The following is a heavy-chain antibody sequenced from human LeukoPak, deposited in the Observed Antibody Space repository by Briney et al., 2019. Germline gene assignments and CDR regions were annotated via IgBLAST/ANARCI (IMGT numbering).Heavy chain of an antibody. D-gene: IGHD4-11*01. V-gene: IGHV4-4*07. CDR1: GVSISAYY. Sequence: SETLSPTCSVSGVSISAYYWSWIRQSAGSRLEWIGRIYPGEGIYATATTSYNPSFKSRVTMSGDTSKNQLPLKLSSVTAADTAVYYCARDPTTVTTIFDSWGQGILVTVSS. J-gene: IGHJ4*02. CDR2: IYPGEGIYATATT. CDR3: ARDPTTVTTIFDS.